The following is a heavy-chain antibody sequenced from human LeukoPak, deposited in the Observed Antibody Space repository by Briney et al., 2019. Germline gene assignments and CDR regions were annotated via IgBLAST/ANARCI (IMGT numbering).Heavy chain of an antibody. Sequence: GESLKISCKGSGYTFFTYWIGWVRQMPGKGLEWMGIIYPGDSDTRYSPSFQGQVTISADKSIRTAYLQWSSLKASDTAIYYCARRVAAAAYWYFDLWGRGTLVTVSS. CDR1: GYTFFTYW. CDR2: IYPGDSDT. V-gene: IGHV5-51*01. D-gene: IGHD6-13*01. J-gene: IGHJ2*01. CDR3: ARRVAAAAYWYFDL.